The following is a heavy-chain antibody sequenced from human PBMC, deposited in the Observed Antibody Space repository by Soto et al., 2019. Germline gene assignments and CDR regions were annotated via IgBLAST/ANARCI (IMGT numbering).Heavy chain of an antibody. CDR1: GYSFTSYW. V-gene: IGHV5-10-1*01. Sequence: GESLKISCKGSGYSFTSYWISWVRQMPGKGLEWMGRIDPSDSYTNYSPSFQGHVTISADKSISTACLQWSSLKASDTAMYYCARHHDGDSTYYYYGMDVWGQGTTVTVSS. J-gene: IGHJ6*02. D-gene: IGHD4-17*01. CDR2: IDPSDSYT. CDR3: ARHHDGDSTYYYYGMDV.